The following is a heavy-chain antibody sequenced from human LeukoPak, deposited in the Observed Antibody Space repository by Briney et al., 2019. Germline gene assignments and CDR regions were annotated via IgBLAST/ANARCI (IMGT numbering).Heavy chain of an antibody. Sequence: PGGSLRLSCAASGFTVSNTYMSWVRQAPGKELEWVSVIYSGGATHYADSVKGRFTISRDNSKNTLYLQMNSLRAEDTAMYYCAREMRFGETAPGGQGTLVIVSS. CDR2: IYSGGAT. D-gene: IGHD3-10*01. CDR3: AREMRFGETAP. J-gene: IGHJ4*02. V-gene: IGHV3-53*01. CDR1: GFTVSNTY.